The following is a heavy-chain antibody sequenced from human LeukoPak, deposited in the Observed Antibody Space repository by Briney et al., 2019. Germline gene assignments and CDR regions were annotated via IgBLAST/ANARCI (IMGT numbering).Heavy chain of an antibody. CDR1: GFTFDDYG. D-gene: IGHD5-18*01. V-gene: IGHV3-20*04. J-gene: IGHJ4*02. Sequence: GGSLRLSCAASGFTFDDYGMSWVRQVPGKGLEWVSGINWNGGSTGYADSVKGRFTISRDNSKNSLYLQMNSLRTEDTALYYCAKDKTGYSYSYFDYWGQGTLVTVSS. CDR2: INWNGGST. CDR3: AKDKTGYSYSYFDY.